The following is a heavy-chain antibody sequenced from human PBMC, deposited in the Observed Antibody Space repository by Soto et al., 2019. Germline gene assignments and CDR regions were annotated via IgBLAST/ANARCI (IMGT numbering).Heavy chain of an antibody. CDR3: GSSGGGGY. Sequence: EVQLVESGGGLIQPGGSLRLSCAVSGFTVSNNYMSWVRQAPGKGLEGVSVIYSGGYTAYGDSVKGRFTISRDNSKNTLYLQMKSLGADAPAVELGGSSGGGGYWGQGTLVTVSS. J-gene: IGHJ4*02. D-gene: IGHD7-27*01. CDR1: GFTVSNNY. V-gene: IGHV3-53*01. CDR2: IYSGGYT.